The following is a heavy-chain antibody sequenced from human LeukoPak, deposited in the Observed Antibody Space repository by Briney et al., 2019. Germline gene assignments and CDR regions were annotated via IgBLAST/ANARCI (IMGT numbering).Heavy chain of an antibody. CDR1: GGTFSSYA. Sequence: ASVKVSCKASGGTFSSYAISWVRQAPGQGLEWMGRIIPIFGTANYAQKFQGRVTITTDESTSTAYMELSSLRSEDTAEYYCAREGLVVVHLDYWGQGTLVTVSS. CDR3: AREGLVVVHLDY. D-gene: IGHD3-22*01. V-gene: IGHV1-69*05. J-gene: IGHJ4*02. CDR2: IIPIFGTA.